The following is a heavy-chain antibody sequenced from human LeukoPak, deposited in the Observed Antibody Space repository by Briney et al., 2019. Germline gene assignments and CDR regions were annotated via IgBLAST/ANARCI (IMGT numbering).Heavy chain of an antibody. CDR2: IYYSGST. CDR3: ARLYSGSNYGPGGYFDY. D-gene: IGHD1-26*01. Sequence: PSETLSLTCTVSGGSISSYYWSWIRQPPGKGLEWIGYIYYSGSTNYNPSLKSRVTISVDTSKNQFSLKLSSVTAADTAVYYCARLYSGSNYGPGGYFDYWGQGTRVTVSS. J-gene: IGHJ4*02. V-gene: IGHV4-59*01. CDR1: GGSISSYY.